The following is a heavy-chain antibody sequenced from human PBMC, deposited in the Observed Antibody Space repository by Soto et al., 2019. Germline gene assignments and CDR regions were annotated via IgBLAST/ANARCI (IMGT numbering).Heavy chain of an antibody. CDR1: GFTFSSYA. D-gene: IGHD3-22*01. CDR2: ISGSGGST. J-gene: IGHJ4*02. CDR3: AKDRGALSYYDSSGFFDY. Sequence: GGSLRLSCAASGFTFSSYAMSWVRQAPGKGLEWVSAISGSGGSTYYADSVKGRFTISRDNSKNTLYLQMNSLRAEDTAVYYCAKDRGALSYYDSSGFFDYWGQGTLVTVS. V-gene: IGHV3-23*01.